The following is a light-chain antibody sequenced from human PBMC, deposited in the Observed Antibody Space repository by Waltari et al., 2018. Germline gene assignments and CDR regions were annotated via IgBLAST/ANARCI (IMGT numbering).Light chain of an antibody. J-gene: IGKJ1*01. CDR2: GAS. Sequence: EIVMTQSPATLSVSPGERATLSCRASQSVSSNLAWYQQKPGQAPRRLIYGASTRATGIPARSSGSGSGTEFTLTISSLQSEDFAVYYCQQYNNWVSWTFGQGTKVEIK. V-gene: IGKV3-15*01. CDR1: QSVSSN. CDR3: QQYNNWVSWT.